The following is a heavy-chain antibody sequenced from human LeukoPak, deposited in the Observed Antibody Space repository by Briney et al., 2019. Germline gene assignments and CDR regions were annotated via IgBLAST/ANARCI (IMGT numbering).Heavy chain of an antibody. CDR1: GYTFTSYG. D-gene: IGHD6-6*01. CDR2: ISAYNGNT. J-gene: IGHJ6*02. V-gene: IGHV1-18*01. Sequence: APVKVSCKAYGYTFTSYGISWVRQAPGQGLEWMGWISAYNGNTNYAQKLQGRVTMTTDTSTSTAYMVLRSLRSDDTAVYYCARGGIAARPYGMDVWGQGTTVTVSS. CDR3: ARGGIAARPYGMDV.